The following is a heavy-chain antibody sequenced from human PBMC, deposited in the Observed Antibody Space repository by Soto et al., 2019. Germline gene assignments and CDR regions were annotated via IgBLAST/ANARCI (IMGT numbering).Heavy chain of an antibody. Sequence: EVQLVESGGGLVQPGRSLRLACAASGFTFDGYAMHWVRQGPGKGLEWVSGISWNSGRIDYADSVKVRFTISRDNAKKSLYLQMNILRGEDTALHYCAKDIREYGSGWTDWDNWGQGNVVTVSS. J-gene: IGHJ4*02. D-gene: IGHD6-25*01. CDR1: GFTFDGYA. V-gene: IGHV3-9*01. CDR2: ISWNSGRI. CDR3: AKDIREYGSGWTDWDN.